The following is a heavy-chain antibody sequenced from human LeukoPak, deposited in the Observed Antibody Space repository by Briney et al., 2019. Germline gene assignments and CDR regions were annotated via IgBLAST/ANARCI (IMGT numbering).Heavy chain of an antibody. Sequence: PGRSLRLSCVASGFTFSSYGMHWVRQAPGKGLEWVAVISYDGSNKYYADSVKGRFTISRDNSKNTLYLQMNSLRAEDTAVYYCAKSGSSWPEPYDYWGQGTLVTVSS. CDR3: AKSGSSWPEPYDY. CDR2: ISYDGSNK. D-gene: IGHD6-13*01. V-gene: IGHV3-30*18. J-gene: IGHJ4*02. CDR1: GFTFSSYG.